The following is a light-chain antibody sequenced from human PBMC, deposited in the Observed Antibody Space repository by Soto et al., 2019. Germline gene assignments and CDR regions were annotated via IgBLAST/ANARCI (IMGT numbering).Light chain of an antibody. CDR1: SSNIGSFYD. CDR2: GDN. V-gene: IGLV1-40*01. J-gene: IGLJ2*01. Sequence: QSVLTQPPSVSGAPGQRVTIPCTGSSSNIGSFYDVHWYQQLPGTVPKLLIYGDNNRPSGVPDRFSGSKSGTAASLAITGLQAEYEADYYCQSYDNSLNHVVFGGGTKLNVL. CDR3: QSYDNSLNHVV.